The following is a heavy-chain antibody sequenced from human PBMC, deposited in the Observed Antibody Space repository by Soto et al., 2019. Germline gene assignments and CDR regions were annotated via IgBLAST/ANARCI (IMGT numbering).Heavy chain of an antibody. CDR1: GFTFSSSE. D-gene: IGHD1-26*01. CDR2: IHPSGQPI. Sequence: EVQLVESGGGLVQPGGSLRLSCAVSGFTFSSSEMYWVRQAPGKGLEWISYIHPSGQPIFYADSVKGRFTISRDNANNSLFLQMTSLRAEDTAVYYCARRASRWGQGTMVTVSS. V-gene: IGHV3-48*03. CDR3: ARRASR. J-gene: IGHJ3*01.